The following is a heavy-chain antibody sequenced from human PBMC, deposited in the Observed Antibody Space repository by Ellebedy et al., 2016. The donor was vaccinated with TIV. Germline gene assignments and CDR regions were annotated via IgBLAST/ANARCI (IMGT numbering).Heavy chain of an antibody. CDR3: ARDKLSGYDTHRDYYYYYGMDV. CDR1: GFTFSSYG. Sequence: GGSLRLXXAASGFTFSSYGMHWVRQAPGKGLEWVAVIWYDGSNKYYADSVKGRFTISRDNSKNTLYLQMNSLRAEDTAVYYCARDKLSGYDTHRDYYYYYGMDVWGQGTTVTVSS. J-gene: IGHJ6*02. CDR2: IWYDGSNK. D-gene: IGHD5-12*01. V-gene: IGHV3-33*01.